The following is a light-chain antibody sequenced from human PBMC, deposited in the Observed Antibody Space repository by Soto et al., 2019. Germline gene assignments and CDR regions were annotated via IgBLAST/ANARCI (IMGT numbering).Light chain of an antibody. V-gene: IGKV3-15*01. J-gene: IGKJ1*01. Sequence: EIVMTQSPSTMSVSPGERATLSCRASQSVSSNLAWYQQKPGQAPRLLIYGASTRATGIPARFSGSGSGREFPLTMRSLHSEDFAVYYCHQYNNWPPWTFGQRNTVDI. CDR2: GAS. CDR3: HQYNNWPPWT. CDR1: QSVSSN.